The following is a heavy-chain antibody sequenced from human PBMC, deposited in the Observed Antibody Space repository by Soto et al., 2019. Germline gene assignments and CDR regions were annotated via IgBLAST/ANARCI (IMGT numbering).Heavy chain of an antibody. CDR1: GGCISSGGYA. CDR2: IYHSGST. J-gene: IGHJ3*02. Sequence: PLSLTCAVSGGCISSGGYAWSWIRQPPGKGLEWIGYIYHSGSTYYNPSLKSRVTISVDRSKKQFSLKLSSVTAADTAVYYCAREVGLRAFDIWGQGTMVTVSS. D-gene: IGHD1-26*01. V-gene: IGHV4-30-2*01. CDR3: AREVGLRAFDI.